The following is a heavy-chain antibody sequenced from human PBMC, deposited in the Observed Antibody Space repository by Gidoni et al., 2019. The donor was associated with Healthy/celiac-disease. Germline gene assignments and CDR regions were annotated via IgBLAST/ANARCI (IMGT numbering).Heavy chain of an antibody. V-gene: IGHV4-39*01. CDR2: IYYSGST. CDR1: GGSISSSSYY. D-gene: IGHD3-16*01. CDR3: ASLGGYDY. Sequence: QLQLQESGPGLVKPSETLSLTCTVSGGSISSSSYYWGWIRQPPGKGLEWIGIIYYSGSTYYNPSRKSRVTISVDTSKNQFSLKLSAVTAADTAVYYCASLGGYDYWGQGTLVTVSS. J-gene: IGHJ4*02.